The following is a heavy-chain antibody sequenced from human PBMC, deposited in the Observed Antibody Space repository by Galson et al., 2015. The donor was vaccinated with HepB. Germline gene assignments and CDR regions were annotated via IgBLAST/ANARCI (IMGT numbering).Heavy chain of an antibody. V-gene: IGHV5-10-1*01. CDR2: IDPSDSYT. J-gene: IGHJ4*02. CDR1: GYSFTSYW. D-gene: IGHD6-19*01. Sequence: QSGAEVKKPGESLRISCKGSGYSFTSYWISWVRQMPGKGLEWMGRIDPSDSYTNYSPSFQGHVTISADKSISTAYLQWSSLKASDTAMYYCARLSGSSRAFIAVAGTVDYWGQGTLVTVSS. CDR3: ARLSGSSRAFIAVAGTVDY.